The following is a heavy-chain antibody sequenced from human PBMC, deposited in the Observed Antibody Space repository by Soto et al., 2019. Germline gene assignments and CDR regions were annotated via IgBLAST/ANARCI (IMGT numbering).Heavy chain of an antibody. V-gene: IGHV1-2*02. CDR2: INPNSGGT. CDR1: GYTFTGYY. D-gene: IGHD6-13*01. Sequence: ASVKVSCKASGYTFTGYYMHWVRQAPGQGLAWMGWINPNSGGTNYAQKFQGRVTMTRDTSISTAYLELSRLRSDDTAWDYGARGGRRIAGNWFYPWGQGTLVTVSS. J-gene: IGHJ5*02. CDR3: ARGGRRIAGNWFYP.